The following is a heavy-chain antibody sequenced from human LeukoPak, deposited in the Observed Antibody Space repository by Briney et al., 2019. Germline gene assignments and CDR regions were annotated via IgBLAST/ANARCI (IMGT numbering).Heavy chain of an antibody. CDR1: GGTFSSYT. D-gene: IGHD2-21*01. Sequence: SVKVSCKASGGTFSSYTISWVRQAPGQGPEWMGRIIPILGIANYAQKFQGRVTITADKSTSTAYMELSSLRSEDTAVYYCARERAYCGGDCFTDYWGQGTLVTVSS. CDR2: IIPILGIA. CDR3: ARERAYCGGDCFTDY. J-gene: IGHJ4*02. V-gene: IGHV1-69*04.